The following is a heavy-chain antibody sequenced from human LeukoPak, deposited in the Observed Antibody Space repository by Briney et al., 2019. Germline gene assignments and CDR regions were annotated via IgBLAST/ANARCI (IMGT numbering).Heavy chain of an antibody. V-gene: IGHV3-30*01. CDR3: AGQSPYSSSWAYYFDC. D-gene: IGHD6-13*01. CDR1: GFTFSSYA. Sequence: GGSLRLSCAASGFTFSSYAMHWVRQAPGKGLEWVAVISYDGSNKYYADSVKGRFTISRDNSKNTLYLQMNSLRAEDTAVYYCAGQSPYSSSWAYYFDCWGQGTLVTVSS. CDR2: ISYDGSNK. J-gene: IGHJ4*02.